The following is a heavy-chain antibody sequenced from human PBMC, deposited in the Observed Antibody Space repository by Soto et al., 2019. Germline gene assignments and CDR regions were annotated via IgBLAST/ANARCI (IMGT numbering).Heavy chain of an antibody. J-gene: IGHJ3*02. CDR2: INHSGST. V-gene: IGHV4-34*01. CDR1: GGSFSGYY. Sequence: SETLSLTCAGYGGSFSGYYWSWIRQPPGKGLEWIGEINHSGSTNYNPSLKSRVTISVDTSKNQFSLKLSSVTAADTAVYYCARLATNLNAFDIWGQGTMVTVSS. CDR3: ARLATNLNAFDI. D-gene: IGHD5-12*01.